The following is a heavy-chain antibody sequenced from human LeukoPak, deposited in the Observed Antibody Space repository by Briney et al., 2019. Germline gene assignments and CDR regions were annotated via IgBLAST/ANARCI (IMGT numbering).Heavy chain of an antibody. V-gene: IGHV3-23*01. D-gene: IGHD3-22*01. J-gene: IGHJ4*02. CDR1: GFTFSSYA. Sequence: PGGSLRLSCAASGFTFSSYAMSWVRQAPGKGLEWVSAISGSGDSTYYADSVKGRFTISRDDSKNTLYLQMNSLRAEDTAVYYCAKSALYYYDSSGYSNWGQGTLVTVSS. CDR3: AKSALYYYDSSGYSN. CDR2: ISGSGDST.